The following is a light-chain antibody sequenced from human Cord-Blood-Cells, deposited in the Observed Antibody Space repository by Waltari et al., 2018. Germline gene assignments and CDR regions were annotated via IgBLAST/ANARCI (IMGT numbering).Light chain of an antibody. Sequence: QSALTQPASASRPPGQSITISCTGTSTDPAAENYVSWYQQHPGKAPKLIIYSVSKRPSGVSNRFSGSKSGNTASLTISGLQAEDEADYYCSSYTSSSTGVFGGGTKLTVL. CDR1: STDPAAENY. CDR3: SSYTSSSTGV. CDR2: SVS. J-gene: IGLJ3*02. V-gene: IGLV2-14*01.